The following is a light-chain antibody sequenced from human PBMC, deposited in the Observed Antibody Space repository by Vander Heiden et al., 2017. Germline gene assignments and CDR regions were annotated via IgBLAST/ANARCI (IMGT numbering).Light chain of an antibody. Sequence: DIVMTQSPLSLPVTPGEPASISCRSSQSLLYSNGYNYLDWYLQKPGQSPQLLIYLGSNRASGVPDRFSGSGSGTDFTLKISRVEAEDVGLYYCMQALQTPYTFGQGTKLEIK. CDR2: LGS. CDR3: MQALQTPYT. V-gene: IGKV2-28*01. J-gene: IGKJ2*01. CDR1: QSLLYSNGYNY.